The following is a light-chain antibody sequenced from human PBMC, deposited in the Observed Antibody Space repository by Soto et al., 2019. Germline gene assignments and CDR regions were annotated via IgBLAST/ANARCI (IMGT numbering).Light chain of an antibody. CDR3: QQLFDSPIT. Sequence: DIQLTQSPSTLSASVGDRVTITCRASQSINGWLAWYQQKPGQAPNLLIYAASTLESGVPSRFSATVSGTEFSLTITRLQPEDFATYYCQQLFDSPITFGQGTRLEI. CDR2: AAS. CDR1: QSINGW. V-gene: IGKV1-5*01. J-gene: IGKJ5*01.